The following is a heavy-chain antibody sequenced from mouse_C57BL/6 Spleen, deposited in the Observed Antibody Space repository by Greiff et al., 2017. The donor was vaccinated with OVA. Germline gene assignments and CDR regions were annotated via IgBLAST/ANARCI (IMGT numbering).Heavy chain of an antibody. CDR2: IHPNSGST. CDR1: GYTFTSYW. J-gene: IGHJ1*03. Sequence: VQLQQPGAELVKPGASVKLSCKASGYTFTSYWMHWVKQRPGQGLEWIGMIHPNSGSTNYNEKFKSKATLTVDKSSSTAYMQLSSLTSEDSAVDDCARGGDGSYDWYFDVWGTGTTVTVSS. CDR3: ARGGDGSYDWYFDV. V-gene: IGHV1-64*01. D-gene: IGHD1-1*02.